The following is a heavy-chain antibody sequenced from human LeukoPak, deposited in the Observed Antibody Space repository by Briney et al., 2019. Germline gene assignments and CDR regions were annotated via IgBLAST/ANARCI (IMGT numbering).Heavy chain of an antibody. CDR3: ARVTMVRGVIGYWFDP. J-gene: IGHJ5*02. Sequence: GASVKVSCKVSGYILTELSMHWVRQAPGKGLEWMGGFDPEDGETIYAQKFQGRVTMTEDTSTDTAYMELSSLRSEDTAVYYCARVTMVRGVIGYWFDPWGQGTLVTVSS. V-gene: IGHV1-24*01. CDR1: GYILTELS. D-gene: IGHD3-10*01. CDR2: FDPEDGET.